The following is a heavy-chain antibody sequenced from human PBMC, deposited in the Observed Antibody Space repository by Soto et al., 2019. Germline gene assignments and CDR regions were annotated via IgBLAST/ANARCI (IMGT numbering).Heavy chain of an antibody. D-gene: IGHD3-3*01. Sequence: QVQLQESGPGLVKPSETLSLTCTVSGGSISSYYWSWIRQPPGKGLEWIGYIYYSGSTNYNPSLKSRATISLDTSMNQFALKMSSVTAADTAVYYCARVNDFWTGYYSTNWFDPWGQGTLVTVSP. CDR3: ARVNDFWTGYYSTNWFDP. J-gene: IGHJ5*02. CDR2: IYYSGST. V-gene: IGHV4-59*01. CDR1: GGSISSYY.